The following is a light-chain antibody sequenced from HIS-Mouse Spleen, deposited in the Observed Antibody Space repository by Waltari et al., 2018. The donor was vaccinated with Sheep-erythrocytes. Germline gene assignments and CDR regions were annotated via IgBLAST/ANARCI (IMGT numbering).Light chain of an antibody. CDR1: QGISSA. V-gene: IGKV1D-13*01. CDR3: QHFNNYPRT. J-gene: IGKJ1*01. CDR2: DAS. Sequence: AIQLAQSPSSLSASVGDRVTITCRASQGISSALAWYQQKPGKAPKLLIYDASSLESGVPSRFSGSGSGTDFTLTISSLQPEDFATYYCQHFNNYPRTFGQGTKVEIK.